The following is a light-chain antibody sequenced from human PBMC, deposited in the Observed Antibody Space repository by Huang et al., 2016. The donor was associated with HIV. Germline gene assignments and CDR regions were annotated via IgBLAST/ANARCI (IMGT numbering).Light chain of an antibody. CDR2: LGS. V-gene: IGKV2-28*01. CDR3: MQALQTWT. CDR1: QSLLRTDAFNY. Sequence: DIVMTQSPLSLIVTPGEPASISCRSSQSLLRTDAFNYLHWYMQKPGQSPQLLIYLGSDRASGVPDRCSGSGSGTDFTLNISRVEAEDAGTYYCMQALQTWTFGQGTKVEI. J-gene: IGKJ1*01.